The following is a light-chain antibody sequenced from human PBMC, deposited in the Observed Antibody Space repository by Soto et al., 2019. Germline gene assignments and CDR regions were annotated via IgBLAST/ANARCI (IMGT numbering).Light chain of an antibody. J-gene: IGKJ3*01. CDR1: RTISKY. CDR3: QQSYNIPFT. V-gene: IGKV1-39*01. Sequence: DIQMTQSPSSLSASVGDRVTITCRAGRTISKYLNWYQQKPGKAPESLIYAASSLQTGVPSRFSGSESGTNFTLTISSLQPEDSATYYCQQSYNIPFTFGPGTKVDIK. CDR2: AAS.